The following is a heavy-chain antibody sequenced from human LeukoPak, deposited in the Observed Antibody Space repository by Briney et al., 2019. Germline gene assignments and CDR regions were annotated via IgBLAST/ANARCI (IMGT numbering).Heavy chain of an antibody. CDR3: AKAHPPESGYEPYFGY. Sequence: GGSLRLSCAASGFTFSSYAMSWVRQAPGRGLEWVSAISGSGGSTYYADSVKGRFTISRDISKNTLDLQMNSLRAEDTAVYYCAKAHPPESGYEPYFGYWGQGTPVTVSS. CDR2: ISGSGGST. V-gene: IGHV3-23*01. CDR1: GFTFSSYA. D-gene: IGHD5-12*01. J-gene: IGHJ4*02.